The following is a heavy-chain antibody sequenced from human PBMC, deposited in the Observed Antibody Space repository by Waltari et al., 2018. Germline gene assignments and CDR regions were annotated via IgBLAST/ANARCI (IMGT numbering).Heavy chain of an antibody. CDR3: AKSNYYDSSGQAYFDY. D-gene: IGHD3-22*01. Sequence: EVQLVESGGGLVQPGRSLRLSCAASGFTFDDYAMHWVRQATGKGLEWVSGISWNSGSIGYADSVKGRFTISRDNAKNSLYLQMNSLRAEDTALYYCAKSNYYDSSGQAYFDYWGQGTLVTVSS. J-gene: IGHJ4*02. CDR2: ISWNSGSI. V-gene: IGHV3-9*01. CDR1: GFTFDDYA.